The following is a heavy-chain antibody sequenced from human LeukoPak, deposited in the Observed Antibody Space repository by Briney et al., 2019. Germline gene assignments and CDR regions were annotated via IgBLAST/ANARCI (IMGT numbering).Heavy chain of an antibody. J-gene: IGHJ4*02. D-gene: IGHD3-16*01. CDR1: GFTFSSYA. CDR2: ISYDGSNK. CDR3: ARDRGNGAIDY. V-gene: IGHV3-30-3*01. Sequence: GGSLRLSCAASGFTFSSYAMHWVRQAPGKGLEWVAVISYDGSNKYYADSVKGRFTISRDNFKNTLYLQMNSLRAEDTAVYYCARDRGNGAIDYWGQGTLVTVSS.